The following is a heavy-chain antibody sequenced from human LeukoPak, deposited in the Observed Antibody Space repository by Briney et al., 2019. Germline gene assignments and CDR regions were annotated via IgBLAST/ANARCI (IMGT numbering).Heavy chain of an antibody. Sequence: ASVKVSCKASGYAFTGYYMHLVRQAPGQGLEWMGRINPNSGGTNYAQKFQGRVTMTRDTSISTAYMELSRLRSDDTAVYYCARDLMAEEDIVVVVAATGFDYWGQGTLVTVSS. CDR3: ARDLMAEEDIVVVVAATGFDY. CDR1: GYAFTGYY. J-gene: IGHJ4*02. CDR2: INPNSGGT. V-gene: IGHV1-2*06. D-gene: IGHD2-15*01.